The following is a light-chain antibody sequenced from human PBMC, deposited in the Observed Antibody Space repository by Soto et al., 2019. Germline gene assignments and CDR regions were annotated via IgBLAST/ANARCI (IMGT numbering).Light chain of an antibody. Sequence: QSARPHPGSVCWSPGHLITVACTGTSSDIGGYNYVSWYQHHPGKAPQLIIYEVNLRPSGVSDRFSASKSGDTASLTISGLQAGDEAHYYRCSYSTSNTPTYVFGTGTKVTVL. V-gene: IGLV2-14*01. J-gene: IGLJ1*01. CDR3: CSYSTSNTPTYV. CDR2: EVN. CDR1: SSDIGGYNY.